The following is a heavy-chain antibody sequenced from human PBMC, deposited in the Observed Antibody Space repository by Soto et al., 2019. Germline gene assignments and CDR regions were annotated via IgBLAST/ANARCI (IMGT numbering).Heavy chain of an antibody. CDR2: IYPGDSDT. CDR3: AMSQARWLQDYYFDY. CDR1: GYSFTSYW. V-gene: IGHV5-51*01. J-gene: IGHJ4*02. Sequence: GESLKISCKGSGYSFTSYWIGWVRQMPGKGLEWMGIIYPGDSDTRYSPSFQGQVTISADKSISTAYLQWSSLKASDTAMYYCAMSQARWLQDYYFDYWGQGTLVTVSS. D-gene: IGHD5-12*01.